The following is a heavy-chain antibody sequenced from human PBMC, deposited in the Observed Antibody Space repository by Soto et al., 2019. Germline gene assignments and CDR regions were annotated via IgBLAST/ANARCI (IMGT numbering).Heavy chain of an antibody. V-gene: IGHV4-59*01. CDR1: GGSISSYY. CDR3: ARGLWFREENWFDP. CDR2: IYYTGST. J-gene: IGHJ5*02. D-gene: IGHD3-10*01. Sequence: QVQLQESGPGVVKPSETLSLTCTVSGGSISSYYWTWLRQPPGKRLEWIGYIYYTGSTNYNPSLKSRLSISLDTSKNQFFLRLNSVTAADTAVYYCARGLWFREENWFDPWGQGTLVTVSS.